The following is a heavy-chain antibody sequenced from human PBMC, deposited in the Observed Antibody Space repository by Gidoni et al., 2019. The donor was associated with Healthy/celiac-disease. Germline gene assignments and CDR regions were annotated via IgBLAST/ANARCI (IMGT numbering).Heavy chain of an antibody. Sequence: VQLVHSGAAVKEPGASVKFYCKACGGTFSSYTISWVRQAPGQGLEWMGRIIPILGIANYAQKFQGRVTITADKSTSTAYMELSSLRSEDTAVYYCARDPLRGYSGYDHYWGQGTLVTVSS. J-gene: IGHJ4*02. CDR1: GGTFSSYT. CDR2: IIPILGIA. CDR3: ARDPLRGYSGYDHY. V-gene: IGHV1-69*04. D-gene: IGHD5-12*01.